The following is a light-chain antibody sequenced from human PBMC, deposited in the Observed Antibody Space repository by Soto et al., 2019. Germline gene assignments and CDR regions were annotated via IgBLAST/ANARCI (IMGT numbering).Light chain of an antibody. CDR1: SSDVGYYNY. Sequence: QSALTQPASVSGSPGQSITISCTGTSSDVGYYNYVSWYQQYPGKAPKLMIYDVSIRPSGVSNRFSGSKSGNTASLTISGLQAEDEADYYCSSYTSSSTVVFGGGTQLTVL. V-gene: IGLV2-14*01. CDR3: SSYTSSSTVV. CDR2: DVS. J-gene: IGLJ2*01.